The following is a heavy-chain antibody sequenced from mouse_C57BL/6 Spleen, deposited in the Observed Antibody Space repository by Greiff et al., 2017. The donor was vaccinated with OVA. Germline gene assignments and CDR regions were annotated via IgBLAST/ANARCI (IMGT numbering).Heavy chain of an antibody. Sequence: QVQLQQSGPELVKPGASVKISCKASGYAFSSSWMNWVKQRPGKGLEWIGRIYPGDGDTNYNGKFKGKATLTADKSSSTAYMQLSSLTSEDSAVYFCARTLYYGSSQYFDYWGQGTTLTVSS. CDR1: GYAFSSSW. D-gene: IGHD1-1*01. J-gene: IGHJ2*01. V-gene: IGHV1-82*01. CDR3: ARTLYYGSSQYFDY. CDR2: IYPGDGDT.